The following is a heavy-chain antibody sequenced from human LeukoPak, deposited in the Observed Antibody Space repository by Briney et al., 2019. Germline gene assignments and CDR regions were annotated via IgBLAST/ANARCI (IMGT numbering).Heavy chain of an antibody. V-gene: IGHV3-49*04. CDR1: GFTFGDYA. CDR3: GRDQVGLIDY. CDR2: IRSEAYGGTT. D-gene: IGHD4/OR15-4a*01. Sequence: GGSLRLSCTASGFTFGDYAMSWVRQAPGKGLEWVGFIRSEAYGGTTEYAASVKGRFTISRDDSRSIAYLQMSSLKTEDTAVYYCGRDQVGLIDYWGQGTLVTVSS. J-gene: IGHJ4*02.